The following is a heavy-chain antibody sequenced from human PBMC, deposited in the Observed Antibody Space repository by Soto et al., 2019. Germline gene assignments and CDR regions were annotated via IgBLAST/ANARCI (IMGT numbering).Heavy chain of an antibody. Sequence: ASVKVSCKSSGYIFRNYPISWVRQAPGQGLEWMGWISVSNDNTDSAHALRGRLTMTTDTSTSTAYLELTSLMSNDTAVYYCARSSPSLDYWGQGSLVTVSS. V-gene: IGHV1-18*04. CDR1: GYIFRNYP. CDR3: ARSSPSLDY. D-gene: IGHD3-10*01. CDR2: ISVSNDNT. J-gene: IGHJ4*02.